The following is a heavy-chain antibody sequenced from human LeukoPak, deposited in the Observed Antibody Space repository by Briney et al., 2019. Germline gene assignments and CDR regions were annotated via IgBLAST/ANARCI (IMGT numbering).Heavy chain of an antibody. D-gene: IGHD3-10*01. Sequence: ASVKVTCKASGYTFTGYYMHWVRQAPGQGLEWMGRINPNSGGTNYAQKFQGRVTMTKDTSISTGYMELSRLRSDDTAVYYCARAPLGYNWFDPWGQGTLVTVSS. CDR2: INPNSGGT. CDR1: GYTFTGYY. CDR3: ARAPLGYNWFDP. J-gene: IGHJ5*02. V-gene: IGHV1-2*06.